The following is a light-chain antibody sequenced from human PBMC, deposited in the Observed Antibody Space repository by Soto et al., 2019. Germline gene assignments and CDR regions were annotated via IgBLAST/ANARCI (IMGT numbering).Light chain of an antibody. CDR3: QQYKNYLT. V-gene: IGKV1-5*01. J-gene: IGKJ1*01. CDR1: QSVSIW. CDR2: GAS. Sequence: DIPMNLSPFTLFASVRDRVTFTFRASQSVSIWLAWYQQKPGKAPKLLISGASTLESGVPSRFSGSGSGTEFTLTISSLQPDDFATYYCQQYKNYLTFGQGTKVDIK.